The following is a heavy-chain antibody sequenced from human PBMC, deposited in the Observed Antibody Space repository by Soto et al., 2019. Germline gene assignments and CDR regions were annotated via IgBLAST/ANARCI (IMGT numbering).Heavy chain of an antibody. CDR3: ARVGDILTGWWFFDY. Sequence: EVQLVESGGGLVQPGGSLRLSCAASGFTFSSYSMNWVRQAPGKGLEWVSYISSSSSTIYYADSVKGRFTISRDNAKNSLYRQMNGLRDEDTAVYYCARVGDILTGWWFFDYWGQGTLVTVSS. D-gene: IGHD3-9*01. J-gene: IGHJ4*02. V-gene: IGHV3-48*02. CDR2: ISSSSSTI. CDR1: GFTFSSYS.